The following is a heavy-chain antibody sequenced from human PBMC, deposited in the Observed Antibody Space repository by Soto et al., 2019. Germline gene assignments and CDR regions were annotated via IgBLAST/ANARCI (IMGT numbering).Heavy chain of an antibody. CDR3: TRAPRAIAAAGIIDY. CDR2: IRSKAYGGTT. CDR1: GFTFGDYA. Sequence: GGSLRLSCTASGFTFGDYAMSWVRQAPGKGLEWVGFIRSKAYGGTTEYAASVKGRFTISRDDSKSIAYLQMNSLKTEDTAVYYCTRAPRAIAAAGIIDYWGQGTLVTVSS. D-gene: IGHD6-13*01. J-gene: IGHJ4*02. V-gene: IGHV3-49*04.